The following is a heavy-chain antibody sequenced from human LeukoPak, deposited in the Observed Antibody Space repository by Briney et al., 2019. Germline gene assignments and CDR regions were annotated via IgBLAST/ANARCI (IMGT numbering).Heavy chain of an antibody. CDR3: AREGWTRTDYFDY. V-gene: IGHV4-4*02. CDR1: GGSISSSNW. Sequence: PSETLSLTCAVSGGSISSSNWWSWVRQPPGKGLEWIGEIYHSGSTNYNPSLKSRVTISVDKSKNQFSLKLSSVTAADTAVYYCAREGWTRTDYFDYWGQGTLVTVSS. J-gene: IGHJ4*02. D-gene: IGHD3/OR15-3a*01. CDR2: IYHSGST.